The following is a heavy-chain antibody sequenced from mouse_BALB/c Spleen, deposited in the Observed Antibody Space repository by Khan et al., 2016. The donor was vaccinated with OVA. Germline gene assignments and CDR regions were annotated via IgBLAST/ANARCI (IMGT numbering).Heavy chain of an antibody. CDR1: DYSITSGYY. D-gene: IGHD2-14*01. CDR3: AIPHRYDGYYLDY. Sequence: EVQLQESGPGLVKPSQSLSLTCSVTDYSITSGYYWNWIRQFPGNKLEWMGYISYDGSNNYNPSLKNRISITRDTSKNQFFLKLNSVTTEDTATNYCAIPHRYDGYYLDYGGQGFTLPVSS. J-gene: IGHJ2*01. V-gene: IGHV3-6*02. CDR2: ISYDGSN.